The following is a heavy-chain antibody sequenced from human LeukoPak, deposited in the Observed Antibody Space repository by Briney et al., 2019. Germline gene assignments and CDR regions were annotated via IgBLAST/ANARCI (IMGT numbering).Heavy chain of an antibody. CDR1: GGSFSGYY. D-gene: IGHD6-19*01. CDR3: ARARRIAVAGPKSGFDY. J-gene: IGHJ4*02. CDR2: INHSGST. V-gene: IGHV4-34*01. Sequence: KSSETLSLTCAVYGGSFSGYYWSWIRQPPGKGLEWIGEINHSGSTNYNPSLKSRVTISVDTSKNQFSLKLSSVTAADTAVYYCARARRIAVAGPKSGFDYWGQGTLVTVSS.